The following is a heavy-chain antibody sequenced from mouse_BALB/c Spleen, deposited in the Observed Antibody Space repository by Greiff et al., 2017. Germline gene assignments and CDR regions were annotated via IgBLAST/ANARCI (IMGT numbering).Heavy chain of an antibody. CDR3: ARSGGSSYLDY. CDR2: ISTYYGDA. CDR1: GYTFTDYA. D-gene: IGHD1-1*01. J-gene: IGHJ2*01. Sequence: VKLMESGAELVRPGVSVKISCKGSGYTFTDYAMHWVKQSHAKSLEWIGVISTYYGDASYNQKFKGKATMTVDKSSSTAYMELARLTSEDSAIYYCARSGGSSYLDYWGQGTTLTVSS. V-gene: IGHV1S137*01.